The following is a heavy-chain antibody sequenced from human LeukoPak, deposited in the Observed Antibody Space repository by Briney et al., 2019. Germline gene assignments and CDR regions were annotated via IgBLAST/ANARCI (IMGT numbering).Heavy chain of an antibody. V-gene: IGHV3-30*04. CDR3: ARGIYSFDY. Sequence: PGGSLRLSCAASGFTFSSYAMHWFRQAPGKGLEWVAVMSYDGSNKYYADSGKGLFTISRDNSKNTLYLQMTSLRAEDTAVYYCARGIYSFDYWGQGTLVTVSS. J-gene: IGHJ4*02. D-gene: IGHD2/OR15-2a*01. CDR2: MSYDGSNK. CDR1: GFTFSSYA.